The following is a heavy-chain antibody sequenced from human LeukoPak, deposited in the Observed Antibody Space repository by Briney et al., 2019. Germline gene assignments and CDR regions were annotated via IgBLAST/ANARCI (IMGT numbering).Heavy chain of an antibody. CDR1: GGSFSGYY. D-gene: IGHD5-18*01. CDR2: INHSGST. V-gene: IGHV4-34*01. Sequence: SETLSLTCAVYGGSFSGYYWSWIRQPPGKGLEWIGEINHSGSTNYNPSLKSRVTISVDTSKNQFSLKLSSVTAADTAVYYCARAPTNTAMVDYWGQGTLVTVSS. J-gene: IGHJ4*02. CDR3: ARAPTNTAMVDY.